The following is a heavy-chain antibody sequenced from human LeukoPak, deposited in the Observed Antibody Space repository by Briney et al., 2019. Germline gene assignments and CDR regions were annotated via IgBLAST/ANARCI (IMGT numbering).Heavy chain of an antibody. J-gene: IGHJ1*01. V-gene: IGHV3-48*03. CDR3: ARAGYSMDTEYFQH. Sequence: PGGSLRLSCAASGFTFSSYEMNGVRQAPGKGLEWVSYISNSGTAIYYADSVKGRFTISRDNAKSSLYLQMNSLRAEDTAVYYCARAGYSMDTEYFQHWGQGTLVTVSS. D-gene: IGHD5-18*01. CDR1: GFTFSSYE. CDR2: ISNSGTAI.